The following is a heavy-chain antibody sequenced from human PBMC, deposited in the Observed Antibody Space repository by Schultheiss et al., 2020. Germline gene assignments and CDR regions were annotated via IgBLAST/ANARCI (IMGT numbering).Heavy chain of an antibody. CDR3: ARDATTYTPFDY. CDR2: ISSYNGDT. Sequence: ASVKVSCKASGYTFTSYGISWVRQAPGQGLEWMGCISSYNGDTKCAQKLQGRVTMTTDTSTSTAYMELRSLRSDDTAVYYCARDATTYTPFDYWGQGTLVTVSA. J-gene: IGHJ4*02. V-gene: IGHV1-18*01. D-gene: IGHD2-15*01. CDR1: GYTFTSYG.